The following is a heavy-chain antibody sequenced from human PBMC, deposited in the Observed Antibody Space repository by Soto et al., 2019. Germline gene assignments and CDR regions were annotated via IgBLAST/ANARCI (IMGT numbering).Heavy chain of an antibody. V-gene: IGHV1-46*01. CDR2: INPSGGST. Sequence: ASVTVSCKASGYTFPSYYMHWVPQAPGQGLEWMGIINPSGGSTSYAQKVQGRVTMTRGTSTSTVYMELSSLRSEDTAVYYGARSYDSSVYSHAFDIWGQGTMVTVSS. CDR1: GYTFPSYY. CDR3: ARSYDSSVYSHAFDI. D-gene: IGHD3-22*01. J-gene: IGHJ3*02.